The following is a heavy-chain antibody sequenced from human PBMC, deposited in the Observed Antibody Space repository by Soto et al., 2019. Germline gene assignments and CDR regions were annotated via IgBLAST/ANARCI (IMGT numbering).Heavy chain of an antibody. V-gene: IGHV3-23*01. CDR1: GFTFSSYA. Sequence: GGSLRLSCAASGFTFSSYAMSWVRQAPGKGLEWVSAISGSGGSTYYADSVKGRFTISRDNSKNTLYLQMNSLRAEDTAVYYCARDRLRPSYGSGSYYVNYFDYGGQGTLVTVSS. J-gene: IGHJ4*02. CDR2: ISGSGGST. D-gene: IGHD3-10*01. CDR3: ARDRLRPSYGSGSYYVNYFDY.